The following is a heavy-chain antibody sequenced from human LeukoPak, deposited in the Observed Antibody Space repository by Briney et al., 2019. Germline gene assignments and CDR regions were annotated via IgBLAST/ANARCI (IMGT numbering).Heavy chain of an antibody. J-gene: IGHJ4*02. CDR3: AREGPRGNSQFDY. CDR1: GFTFSSYA. Sequence: GGSLRLSCAASGFTFSSYAMSWVRQAPGKGLEWVALIWYDGSNKYYADSVKGRLTISSDNSKNTLYLQMNSLRAEDTAVYYCAREGPRGNSQFDYWGQGTLVTVSS. CDR2: IWYDGSNK. V-gene: IGHV3-33*08. D-gene: IGHD2/OR15-2a*01.